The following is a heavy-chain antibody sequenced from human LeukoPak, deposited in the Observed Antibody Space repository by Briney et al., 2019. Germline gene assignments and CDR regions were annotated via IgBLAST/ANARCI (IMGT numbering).Heavy chain of an antibody. CDR2: ISWNSGSI. CDR1: GFTFDDYA. Sequence: GGSLRLSCAASGFTFDDYAMHWVRQAPGKGLEWVSGISWNSGSIGYADSVKGRFTISRDNAKNSLYLQMNSLRAEDTALYYCAKDIGIAVAGTRDYWGQGTLVTVPS. CDR3: AKDIGIAVAGTRDY. D-gene: IGHD6-19*01. V-gene: IGHV3-9*01. J-gene: IGHJ4*02.